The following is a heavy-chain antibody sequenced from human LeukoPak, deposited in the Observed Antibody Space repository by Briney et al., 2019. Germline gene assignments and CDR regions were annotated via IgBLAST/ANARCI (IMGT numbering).Heavy chain of an antibody. J-gene: IGHJ1*01. CDR3: ARVADDYVWGSYRSRAEYFQH. CDR1: GGSFSGYY. CDR2: INHSGST. V-gene: IGHV4-34*01. Sequence: SETLSLTCAVYGGSFSGYYWSWIRQPPGKGLEWIGEINHSGSTNYNPSLKSRVTISVDTSKNQFSLKLSSVTAADTAVYYCARVADDYVWGSYRSRAEYFQHWGQGTLVTVSS. D-gene: IGHD3-16*02.